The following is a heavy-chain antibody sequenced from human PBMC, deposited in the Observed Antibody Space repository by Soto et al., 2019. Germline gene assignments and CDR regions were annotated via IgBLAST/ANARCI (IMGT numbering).Heavy chain of an antibody. V-gene: IGHV4-59*01. CDR1: GGSISSYY. D-gene: IGHD6-19*01. Sequence: PSETLSLTCTVSGGSISSYYWSWIRQPPGKGLEWIGYIYYSGSTNYNPSLKSRVTISVDTSKNQFSLKLSSVTAADTAVYYCARARIAVAGTGYSWFDPWGQGTLVTVS. CDR3: ARARIAVAGTGYSWFDP. J-gene: IGHJ5*02. CDR2: IYYSGST.